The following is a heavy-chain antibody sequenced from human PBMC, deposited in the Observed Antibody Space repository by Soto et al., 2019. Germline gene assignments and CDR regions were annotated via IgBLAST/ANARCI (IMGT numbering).Heavy chain of an antibody. V-gene: IGHV3-23*01. Sequence: EVQLLESGGGLVQPGGSMRLSCAASGFTFSSYAMSWVRQAPGKGLEWVSTISDSGGSTYYADSVKGRFTISRDISKNTLYLQMNSLRAEDTAVYYCAKAGGGLNFHYWGQGTLVTVSS. J-gene: IGHJ4*02. D-gene: IGHD2-15*01. CDR1: GFTFSSYA. CDR2: ISDSGGST. CDR3: AKAGGGLNFHY.